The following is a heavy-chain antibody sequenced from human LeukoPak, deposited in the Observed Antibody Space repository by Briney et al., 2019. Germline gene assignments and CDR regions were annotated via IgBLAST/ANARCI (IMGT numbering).Heavy chain of an antibody. J-gene: IGHJ4*02. V-gene: IGHV3-30*04. CDR2: ISYDGSNK. Sequence: GGSLRLSCAASGFIFSNYAMHWVRQAPGKGLEWVALISYDGSNKYYADSVKGRFTISRDNSKNRLYLQMNSLRAEDTAVYYCARAEGYGGELDSWGQGTLVTVSS. CDR3: ARAEGYGGELDS. D-gene: IGHD4-23*01. CDR1: GFIFSNYA.